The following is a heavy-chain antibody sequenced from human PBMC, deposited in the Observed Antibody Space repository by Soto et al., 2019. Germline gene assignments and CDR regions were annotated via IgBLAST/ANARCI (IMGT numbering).Heavy chain of an antibody. V-gene: IGHV4-39*01. CDR3: ARRQVTTAHDAFDI. Sequence: QLQLQESGPGLVKPSETLSLTCTVSGGSISSSSYYWGWIRQPPGKGLEWIGSISYSGSTYSNPSLKSRVTISVDTSKNQFSLKVSSVTAADTAVYYCARRQVTTAHDAFDIWGQGTMVTVSS. J-gene: IGHJ3*02. CDR2: ISYSGST. D-gene: IGHD4-4*01. CDR1: GGSISSSSYY.